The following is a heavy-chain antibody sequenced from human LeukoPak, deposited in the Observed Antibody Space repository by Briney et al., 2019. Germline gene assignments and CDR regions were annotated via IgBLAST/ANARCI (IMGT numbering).Heavy chain of an antibody. CDR1: GFTFSNVW. D-gene: IGHD5-18*01. Sequence: PGGSLRLSCAVSGFTFSNVWMSWVRQAPGKGLEWVANIKPDGSEKYYVDSVKGRFTISRDNAKNSLYLQMNGLRAEDTAVYYCARDRIQLWSHDYWGQGTLVTVFS. CDR2: IKPDGSEK. V-gene: IGHV3-7*04. CDR3: ARDRIQLWSHDY. J-gene: IGHJ4*02.